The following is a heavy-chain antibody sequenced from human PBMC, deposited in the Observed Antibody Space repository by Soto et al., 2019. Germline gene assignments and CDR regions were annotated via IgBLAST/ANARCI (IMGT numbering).Heavy chain of an antibody. CDR1: GFTFSDYG. J-gene: IGHJ6*02. Sequence: QPGGSLRLSCAASGFTFSDYGMHWVRQAPGKGLEWVAVIWYDGSNKYYADSVKGRFTISRDNSKNTLYLQMNSLRAEDTAVYYCARVIAVAGNPTYNYYGMDVWGQGTTVTVSS. D-gene: IGHD6-19*01. CDR3: ARVIAVAGNPTYNYYGMDV. V-gene: IGHV3-33*01. CDR2: IWYDGSNK.